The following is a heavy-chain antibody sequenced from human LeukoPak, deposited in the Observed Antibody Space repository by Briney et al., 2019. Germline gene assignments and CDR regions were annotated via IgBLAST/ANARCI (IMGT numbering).Heavy chain of an antibody. CDR2: IKQDGSEK. Sequence: PGGSLRLSCAASGFTLSNYWMSWVRQAPGKGLERVPNIKQDGSEKYYVDSMKDRFTISRDNAKNSLYLQMNSLRAEDTAVYYCARGVYSSGWYPDYFDYWGQGTLVTVSS. CDR3: ARGVYSSGWYPDYFDY. CDR1: GFTLSNYW. D-gene: IGHD6-19*01. J-gene: IGHJ4*02. V-gene: IGHV3-7*01.